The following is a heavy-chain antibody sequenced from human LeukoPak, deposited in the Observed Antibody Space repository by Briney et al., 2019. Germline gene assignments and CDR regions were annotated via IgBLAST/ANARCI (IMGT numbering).Heavy chain of an antibody. CDR3: ARATLDN. J-gene: IGHJ4*02. CDR1: GFTVSNNY. V-gene: IGHV3-53*01. CDR2: IYSGGST. Sequence: PGGSLRLSCAASGFTVSNNYISWVRQAPGKGLEWVSVIYSGGSTKYAGSVRARFTISRDNSKNTVYLQMNSLRADDTAVYYCARATLDNWGQGTLVTVSS.